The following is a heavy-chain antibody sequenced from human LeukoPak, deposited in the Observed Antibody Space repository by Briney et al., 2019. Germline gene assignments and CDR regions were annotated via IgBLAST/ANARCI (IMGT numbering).Heavy chain of an antibody. CDR2: IQYDGSNQ. D-gene: IGHD2-8*01. CDR1: GFTFNAYG. Sequence: GGSLRLSCAAPGFTFNAYGMHWVRQAPGKGLAWVAYIQYDGSNQQYADSVKGRFSISRDSSKNILYLQMNSLRAEDTAVYYCAKDRCSNGIGCYYYYMDVWGKGTTVTISS. V-gene: IGHV3-30*02. J-gene: IGHJ6*03. CDR3: AKDRCSNGIGCYYYYMDV.